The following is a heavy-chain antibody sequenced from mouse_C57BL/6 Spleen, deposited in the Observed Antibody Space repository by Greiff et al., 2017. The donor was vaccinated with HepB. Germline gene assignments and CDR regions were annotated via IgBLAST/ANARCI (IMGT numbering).Heavy chain of an antibody. CDR1: GYTFTSYW. J-gene: IGHJ2*01. Sequence: QVQLQQPGAELVRPGSSVKLSCKASGYTFTSYWMHWVKRRPIQGLEWIGNIDPSDSETHYNQKFKDKATLTVDKSSSTAYMQLSSLTSEDSAVYYCARSRDYDGGDYFDYWGQGTTLTVSS. CDR2: IDPSDSET. V-gene: IGHV1-52*01. D-gene: IGHD2-4*01. CDR3: ARSRDYDGGDYFDY.